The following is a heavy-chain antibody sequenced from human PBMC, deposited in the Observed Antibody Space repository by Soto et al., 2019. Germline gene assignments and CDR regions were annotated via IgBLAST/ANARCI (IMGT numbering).Heavy chain of an antibody. J-gene: IGHJ4*02. Sequence: KTSGTLSLTCTVYGDSISSGAYYWSWIRQHPGEGLEWIGYIYYSGSSYYNPSLKSRVTISVDAPKNQFSLKLSSVTAADTAVYFCARATLCRGSNCYGREALDFDYWGQGTLVPVSS. CDR3: ARATLCRGSNCYGREALDFDY. CDR1: GDSISSGAYY. D-gene: IGHD2-15*01. V-gene: IGHV4-31*03. CDR2: IYYSGSS.